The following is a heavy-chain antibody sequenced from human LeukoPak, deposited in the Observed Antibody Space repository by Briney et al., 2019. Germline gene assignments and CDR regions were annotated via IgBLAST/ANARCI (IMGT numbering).Heavy chain of an antibody. J-gene: IGHJ4*02. Sequence: GGSLRLSCAASGFTLSDYSMNWVRQAPGKGLQWISFIDSSSRTIFYAESVKGRFTISRDNAQNSLFLQMNSLRAEDTAVYYCARRVPNEVITDYFDYWGQGALVTVSS. V-gene: IGHV3-48*04. CDR3: ARRVPNEVITDYFDY. D-gene: IGHD3-16*01. CDR1: GFTLSDYS. CDR2: IDSSSRTI.